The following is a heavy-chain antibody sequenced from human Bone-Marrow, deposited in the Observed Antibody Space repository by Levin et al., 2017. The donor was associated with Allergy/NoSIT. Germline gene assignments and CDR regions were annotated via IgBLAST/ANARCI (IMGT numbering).Heavy chain of an antibody. Sequence: GESLKISCAASGFTFSNYGMNWVRQAAGGGLEWVSAIDFSGKNTYYADSVKGRFTISRDNSENTLYVHMNSLTAEDTAVYYCAKEGGHMQPFDIWGQGTMVTVSS. CDR1: GFTFSNYG. CDR2: IDFSGKNT. V-gene: IGHV3-23*01. J-gene: IGHJ3*02. CDR3: AKEGGHMQPFDI. D-gene: IGHD6-13*01.